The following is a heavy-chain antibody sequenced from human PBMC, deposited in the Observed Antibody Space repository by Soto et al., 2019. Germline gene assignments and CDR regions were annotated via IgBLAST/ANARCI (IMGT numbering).Heavy chain of an antibody. CDR1: GFTFSSYG. Sequence: ESGGGVVQPGRSLRLSCAASGFTFSSYGMHWVRQAPGKGLEWVAVISYDGSNKYYADSVKGRFTISRDNSKNTLYLQMNSLRAEDTAVYYCARGGDIVLVPAATNYYYGMDVWGQGTTVTVSS. CDR2: ISYDGSNK. CDR3: ARGGDIVLVPAATNYYYGMDV. J-gene: IGHJ6*02. D-gene: IGHD2-2*01. V-gene: IGHV3-30*03.